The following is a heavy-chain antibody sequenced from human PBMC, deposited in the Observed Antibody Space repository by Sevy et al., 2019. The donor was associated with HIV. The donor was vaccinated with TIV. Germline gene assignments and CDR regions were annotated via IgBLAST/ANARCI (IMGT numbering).Heavy chain of an antibody. V-gene: IGHV3-7*01. D-gene: IGHD2-2*01. J-gene: IGHJ6*02. CDR3: AREGIVVVPAAENNYYYYGMDV. CDR2: IKQDGSEK. CDR1: GFTFSSYW. Sequence: GGSLRLSCAASGFTFSSYWMSWVRQAPGKGLEWVANIKQDGSEKYYVDSVKGRFPISRDNAKNSLYLQMNSLRAEDTAVYYCAREGIVVVPAAENNYYYYGMDVWGQGTTVTVSS.